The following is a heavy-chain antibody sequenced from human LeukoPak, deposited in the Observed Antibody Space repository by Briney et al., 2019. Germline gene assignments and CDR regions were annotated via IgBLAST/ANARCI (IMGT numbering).Heavy chain of an antibody. Sequence: GGSLRLSCAASGFIFSSYWMSWVRQAPGKGLEWVANIKKDGSEKYYVDSVKGRFTISRDNAKTSLYLQMNSLRAEDTAVYYCARGLVDFYDYVWGSYRSRRLDYWGQGTLVTVSS. V-gene: IGHV3-7*01. J-gene: IGHJ4*02. D-gene: IGHD3-16*02. CDR1: GFIFSSYW. CDR2: IKKDGSEK. CDR3: ARGLVDFYDYVWGSYRSRRLDY.